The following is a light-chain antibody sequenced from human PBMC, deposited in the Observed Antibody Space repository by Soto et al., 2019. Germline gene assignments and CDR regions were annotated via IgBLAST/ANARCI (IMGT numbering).Light chain of an antibody. CDR3: CSYGGSYVV. J-gene: IGLJ2*01. CDR1: SSDVGGYNY. V-gene: IGLV2-11*01. Sequence: QSALTQPRSVSGSPGQSVTLSCTGTSSDVGGYNYVSWYQQHPGNAPKLMIYDVHKGPSGVPDRFSGSKSGNTASLTISGLQAEDEADYYGCSYGGSYVVFGGGTQLTVL. CDR2: DVH.